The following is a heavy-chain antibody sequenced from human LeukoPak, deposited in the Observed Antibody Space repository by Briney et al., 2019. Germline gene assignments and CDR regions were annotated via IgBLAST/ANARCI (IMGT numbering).Heavy chain of an antibody. CDR1: GFTFNIYA. CDR3: ARHIVGLLIERGWFDP. D-gene: IGHD1-26*01. J-gene: IGHJ5*02. V-gene: IGHV3-7*01. Sequence: GGSLRLSCAASGFTFNIYAMHWVRQAPGKGLEWVAKIKYDESEKYYVDSVKGRFTISRDNAKNSLYLQMNNLRAEDTAVYYCARHIVGLLIERGWFDPWGQGTLVTVSS. CDR2: IKYDESEK.